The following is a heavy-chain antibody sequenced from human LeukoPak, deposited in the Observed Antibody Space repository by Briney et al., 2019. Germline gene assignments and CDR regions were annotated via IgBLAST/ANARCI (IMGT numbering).Heavy chain of an antibody. Sequence: GGSLRLSCAASGFTFSSYAMSWVRQAPGKGLEWVAAISGSGGSTYYADSVKGRFTISRDNSKNTLYLQMNSLRAEDTAVYYCAKALYNWNVEWFDPWGQGTLVTVSS. CDR3: AKALYNWNVEWFDP. CDR2: ISGSGGST. V-gene: IGHV3-23*01. D-gene: IGHD1-1*01. CDR1: GFTFSSYA. J-gene: IGHJ5*02.